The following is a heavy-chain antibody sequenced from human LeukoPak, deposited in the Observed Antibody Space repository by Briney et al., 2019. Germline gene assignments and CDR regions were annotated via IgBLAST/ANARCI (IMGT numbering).Heavy chain of an antibody. CDR3: ARDFSSSLDF. D-gene: IGHD6-13*01. Sequence: GGSLRLSCADSGFTFSDYYMSWIRQAPGKGLEWVSYISSSSSSYTNYADSVKGRFTISRDNAKNSLYLQMSSLRAEHTAVYYCARDFSSSLDFWGQGTLVTVSS. CDR2: ISSSSSSYT. V-gene: IGHV3-11*06. CDR1: GFTFSDYY. J-gene: IGHJ4*02.